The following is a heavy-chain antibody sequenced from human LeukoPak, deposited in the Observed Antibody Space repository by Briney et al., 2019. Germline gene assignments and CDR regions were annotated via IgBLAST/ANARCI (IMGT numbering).Heavy chain of an antibody. CDR1: GFTFSSYD. J-gene: IGHJ4*02. V-gene: IGHV3-13*01. CDR2: IGTAGDT. D-gene: IGHD4/OR15-4a*01. CDR3: ARAGDYGPPDY. Sequence: GGSLRLSCAASGFTFSSYDMHWVRQATGKGLEWVSAIGTAGDTYYPGSVKGRFTISRENAKNSLYLQMNSLRAGDTAVYYCARAGDYGPPDYWGQGTLVTVPS.